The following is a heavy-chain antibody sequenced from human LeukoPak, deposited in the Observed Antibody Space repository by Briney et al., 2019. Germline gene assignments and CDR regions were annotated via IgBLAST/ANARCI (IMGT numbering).Heavy chain of an antibody. V-gene: IGHV4-39*02. CDR2: IYYIGCT. Sequence: SDTLSLTCTVSGRSLSSSRSYWPRIRQPPGKGLEWLGTIYYIGCTYYHPSLKGRLPISVYTYKNHCSLKLTTVTAPDTAVYYCARLEYMLRRVIYWGQGTLVPVSS. CDR3: ARLEYMLRRVIY. J-gene: IGHJ4*02. D-gene: IGHD3-10*01. CDR1: GRSLSSSRSY.